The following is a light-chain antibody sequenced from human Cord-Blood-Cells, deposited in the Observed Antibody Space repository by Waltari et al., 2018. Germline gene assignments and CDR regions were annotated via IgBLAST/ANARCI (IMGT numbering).Light chain of an antibody. J-gene: IGKJ1*01. Sequence: EIVLTQSPGTLSLSPGERATLSCRASQSVSSSYLAWYQQKPGQAPRLLIYGASSRATGIPDRFSGSGYGTDFTLTISRLEPEDCAVYYCQQYGSSPRTFGQGTNVEI. CDR2: GAS. V-gene: IGKV3-20*01. CDR3: QQYGSSPRT. CDR1: QSVSSSY.